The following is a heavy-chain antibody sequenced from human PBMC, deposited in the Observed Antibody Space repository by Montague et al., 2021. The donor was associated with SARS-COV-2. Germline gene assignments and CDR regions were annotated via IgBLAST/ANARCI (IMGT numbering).Heavy chain of an antibody. V-gene: IGHV4-39*02. J-gene: IGHJ4*02. Sequence: SETLSLTCSVSSGFIISSGYYCGWIRQPPGKELEWIGNIYYSGTTYYNPSLQSRGTISVDTSKNHLSLRLSSVTAADTAVYFCARGMIRGVTTPFDYWGQGSQVTVSS. D-gene: IGHD3-10*01. CDR1: SGFIISSGYY. CDR3: ARGMIRGVTTPFDY. CDR2: IYYSGTT.